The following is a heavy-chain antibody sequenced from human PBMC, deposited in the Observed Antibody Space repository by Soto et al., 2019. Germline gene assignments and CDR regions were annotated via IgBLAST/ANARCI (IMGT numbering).Heavy chain of an antibody. CDR3: AGGRLNSELMVYAALGYYYYYMDV. Sequence: ASVKVSCKASGYTFTSYDINWVRQATGQGLEWMGWMNPNSGNTGYAQKFQGRVTMTRNTSISTAYMELSSLRSEDTAVYYCAGGRLNSELMVYAALGYYYYYMDVWGKGTTVTVSS. CDR1: GYTFTSYD. V-gene: IGHV1-8*01. J-gene: IGHJ6*03. CDR2: MNPNSGNT. D-gene: IGHD2-8*01.